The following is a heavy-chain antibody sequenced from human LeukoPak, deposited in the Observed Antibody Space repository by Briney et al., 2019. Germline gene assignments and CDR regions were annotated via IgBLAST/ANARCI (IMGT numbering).Heavy chain of an antibody. D-gene: IGHD3-22*01. V-gene: IGHV3-23*01. CDR3: AKGPHVGSGYHPDY. J-gene: IGHJ4*02. CDR1: GFTFSNAA. Sequence: PGGSLRLSCAASGFTFSNAAMTWVRQAPGKGLGWVSAITGSDERTYYADSVKGRFTISRDYSRTTLHFQMNSQRVEDTAMYYCAKGPHVGSGYHPDYWGQGTLVTVSS. CDR2: ITGSDERT.